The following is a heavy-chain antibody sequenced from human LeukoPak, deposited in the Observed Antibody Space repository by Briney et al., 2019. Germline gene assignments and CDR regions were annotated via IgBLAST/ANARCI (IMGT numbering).Heavy chain of an antibody. Sequence: ASVKVSCKASGYTFTDYYMHWVRQAPGQGLEWMGWINPNSGGTNYPQKFQGRVTMTRDTSISTAYMELSRLRSDDTAVYYCARGLTYYYGSGSYVPPPDYWGQGTLVTVSS. V-gene: IGHV1-2*02. CDR1: GYTFTDYY. CDR3: ARGLTYYYGSGSYVPPPDY. J-gene: IGHJ4*02. CDR2: INPNSGGT. D-gene: IGHD3-10*01.